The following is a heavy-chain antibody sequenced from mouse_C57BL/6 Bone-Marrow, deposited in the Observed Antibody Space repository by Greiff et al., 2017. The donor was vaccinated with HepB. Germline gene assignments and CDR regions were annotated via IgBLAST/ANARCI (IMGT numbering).Heavy chain of an antibody. V-gene: IGHV1-81*01. CDR1: GYTFTSYG. J-gene: IGHJ1*03. CDR2: IYPRSGNT. CDR3: ARRVGSSYWYFDV. Sequence: QVHVKQSGAELARPGASVKLSCKASGYTFTSYGISWVKQRTGQGLEWIGEIYPRSGNTYYNEKFKGKATLTADKSSSTAYMELRSLTSEDSAVYFCARRVGSSYWYFDVWGTGTTVTVSS. D-gene: IGHD1-1*01.